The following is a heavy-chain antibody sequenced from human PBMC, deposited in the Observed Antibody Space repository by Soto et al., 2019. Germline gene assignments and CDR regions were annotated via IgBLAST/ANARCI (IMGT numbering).Heavy chain of an antibody. V-gene: IGHV4-30-2*01. CDR3: ARVDYGDYVAYFDY. CDR1: GGSISSGGYS. J-gene: IGHJ4*02. Sequence: PSETLSLTCAVSGGSISSGGYSWSWIRQPPGKGLEWIGYIYHSGSTYYNPSLKSRVTISVDRSKNQFSLKLSSVTAADTAVYYCARVDYGDYVAYFDYWGQGTLVTVSS. CDR2: IYHSGST. D-gene: IGHD4-17*01.